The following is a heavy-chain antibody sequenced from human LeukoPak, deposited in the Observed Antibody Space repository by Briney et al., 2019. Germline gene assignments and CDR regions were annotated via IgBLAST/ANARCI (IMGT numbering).Heavy chain of an antibody. D-gene: IGHD2-15*01. CDR3: ARGDDIVVVVAASPFGY. Sequence: GGSLRLSCAASGFTFGSYAMNWVRQAPGKGLEWVSSISSSSSYIYYADSVKGRFTISRDNAKNSLYLQMNSLRAEDTAVYYCARGDDIVVVVAASPFGYWGQGTLVTVSS. J-gene: IGHJ4*02. CDR1: GFTFGSYA. CDR2: ISSSSSYI. V-gene: IGHV3-21*01.